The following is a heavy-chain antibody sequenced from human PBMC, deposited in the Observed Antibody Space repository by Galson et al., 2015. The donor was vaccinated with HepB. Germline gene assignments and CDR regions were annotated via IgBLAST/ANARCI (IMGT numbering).Heavy chain of an antibody. CDR2: ISSSSSYI. J-gene: IGHJ4*02. V-gene: IGHV3-21*01. CDR1: GFTFSSYS. Sequence: SLRLSCAASGFTFSSYSMNWVRQAPGKGLEWVSSISSSSSYIYYADSVKSRFTISRDNAKNSLYLQMNSLRAEDTSVYYCARGLGYCSSTSCYPREYFDYWGQGTLVTVSS. CDR3: ARGLGYCSSTSCYPREYFDY. D-gene: IGHD2-2*01.